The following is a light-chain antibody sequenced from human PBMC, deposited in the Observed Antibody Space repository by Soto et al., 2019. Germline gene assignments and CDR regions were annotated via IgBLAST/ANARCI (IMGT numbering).Light chain of an antibody. V-gene: IGLV1-40*01. J-gene: IGLJ2*01. CDR2: GNS. CDR1: SSNIGAGYD. CDR3: QSYDSSLSVV. Sequence: QSVLTQPPSVSGAPGQRVTISCTGSSSNIGAGYDVHWYQQLPGKAPKVLIYGNSNRPSGVPDRFSDSKSGTSASLAITGLQAEDEADYYCQSYDSSLSVVFGGGIKLTVL.